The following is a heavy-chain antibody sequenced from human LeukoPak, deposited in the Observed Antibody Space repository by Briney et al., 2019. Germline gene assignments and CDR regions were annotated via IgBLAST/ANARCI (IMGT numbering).Heavy chain of an antibody. J-gene: IGHJ6*03. CDR3: ARVHTKAYGYYYYMDG. CDR2: IYYSGST. CDR1: GGSISNYY. V-gene: IGHV4-59*01. D-gene: IGHD4-17*01. Sequence: SESLSLTCIVSGGSISNYYWSWIRQPPGKGLEWIGYIYYSGSTNYSPSLKSRVTISVDTSKNQFSLKLSSVTPADTAVYYCARVHTKAYGYYYYMDGWGKGTTVTVSS.